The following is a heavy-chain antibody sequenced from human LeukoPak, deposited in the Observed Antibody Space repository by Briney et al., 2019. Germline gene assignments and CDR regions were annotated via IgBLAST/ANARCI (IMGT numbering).Heavy chain of an antibody. V-gene: IGHV4-59*01. J-gene: IGHJ6*02. Sequence: PSETLSLTCTVSGGSISSYYWSWIRQPPGKGLEWIGYIYYSGSTNYNPSLKSRVTISVDTSKNQFSLKLSSVTAADTAVYYCARESVDTAMVPYYYYGMDVWGQGTTVTVSS. CDR1: GGSISSYY. D-gene: IGHD5-18*01. CDR3: ARESVDTAMVPYYYYGMDV. CDR2: IYYSGST.